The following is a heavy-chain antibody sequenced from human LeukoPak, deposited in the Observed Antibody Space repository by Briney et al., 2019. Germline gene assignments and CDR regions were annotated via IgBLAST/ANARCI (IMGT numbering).Heavy chain of an antibody. D-gene: IGHD6-13*01. CDR2: INPNSGGT. J-gene: IGHJ5*02. V-gene: IGHV1-2*04. Sequence: ASMKVSCKASGYTFTGYYMHWVRQAPGQGLEWMGWINPNSGGTNYAQKFQGWVTMTRDTSISTAYMELSRLRSDDTAVYYCARGGSSWQYNWFDPWGQGTLVTVSS. CDR1: GYTFTGYY. CDR3: ARGGSSWQYNWFDP.